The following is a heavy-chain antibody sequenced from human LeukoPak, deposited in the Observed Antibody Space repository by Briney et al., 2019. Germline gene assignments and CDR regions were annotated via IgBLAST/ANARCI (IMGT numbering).Heavy chain of an antibody. J-gene: IGHJ4*02. Sequence: GESLRLSCAASGFTFSSYTMNWVRQAPGKGPEWVSSTCSTRTYICYADSVKGRFTISRDNAKNSVYLQMDSLRAEDTAAYYCARGFGGYCSSTSCLVTIDYWGQGIPVTVSS. V-gene: IGHV3-21*01. CDR1: GFTFSSYT. CDR3: ARGFGGYCSSTSCLVTIDY. CDR2: TCSTRTYI. D-gene: IGHD2-2*01.